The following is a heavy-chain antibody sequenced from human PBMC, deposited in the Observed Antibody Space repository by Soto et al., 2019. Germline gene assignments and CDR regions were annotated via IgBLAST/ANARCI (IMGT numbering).Heavy chain of an antibody. D-gene: IGHD2-2*01. V-gene: IGHV3-33*01. CDR3: ARGPGTSYFDY. CDR1: GFTFSSYG. J-gene: IGHJ4*02. CDR2: IWSGGSNE. Sequence: GGSLRLSCAASGFTFSSYGMHWVRQAPGKGLEWVAVIWSGGSNENYADSVKGRFTISRDNSKNMLYLQMNSLRAEDTDVYYCARGPGTSYFDYWGQGSLVTVSS.